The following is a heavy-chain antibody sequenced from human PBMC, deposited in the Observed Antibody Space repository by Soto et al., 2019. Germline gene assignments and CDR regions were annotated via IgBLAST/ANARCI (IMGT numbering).Heavy chain of an antibody. CDR3: ARVYCSSTSCPTRYYYYGMDV. V-gene: IGHV3-30-3*01. CDR2: ISYDGSNK. Sequence: QVQLVESGGGVVQPGRSLRLSCAASGFTFSSYAMHWVRQAPGKGLEWVAVISYDGSNKYYADSVKGRFTISRDNSKNTLSLQMNSLRAEDTAVYYCARVYCSSTSCPTRYYYYGMDVWGQGTTVTVSS. J-gene: IGHJ6*02. CDR1: GFTFSSYA. D-gene: IGHD2-2*01.